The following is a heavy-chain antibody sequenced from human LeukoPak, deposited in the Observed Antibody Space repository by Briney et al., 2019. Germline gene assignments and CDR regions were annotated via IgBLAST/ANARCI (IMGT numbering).Heavy chain of an antibody. D-gene: IGHD3-22*01. Sequence: GGSLRLSCAASGFTFSGYYMSWIRQAPGKGLEWVSYISSSGSTIYYADSVKGRFTISRDNAKNSLYLQMDSLRAEDTAVYYCARDSGPHDYDSSGYYDEYFQHWGQGTLVTVSS. CDR1: GFTFSGYY. J-gene: IGHJ1*01. CDR2: ISSSGSTI. CDR3: ARDSGPHDYDSSGYYDEYFQH. V-gene: IGHV3-11*01.